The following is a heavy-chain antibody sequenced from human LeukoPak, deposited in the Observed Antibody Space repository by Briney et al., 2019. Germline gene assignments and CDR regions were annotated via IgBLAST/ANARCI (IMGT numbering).Heavy chain of an antibody. V-gene: IGHV3-21*01. CDR1: GFTFSSYS. Sequence: TGGSLRLSCAASGFTFSSYSMNWVRQAPGKGLEWVSSISSSSSYIYYADSVKGRFTISRHNAKRTVYLQMNSLKADDTAVYYCARSRWSGYVDRWGQGTLVTVSS. CDR2: ISSSSSYI. J-gene: IGHJ4*02. CDR3: ARSRWSGYVDR. D-gene: IGHD3-3*01.